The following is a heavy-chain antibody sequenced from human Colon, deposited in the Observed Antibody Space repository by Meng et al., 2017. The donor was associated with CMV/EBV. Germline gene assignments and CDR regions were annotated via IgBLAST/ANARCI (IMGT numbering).Heavy chain of an antibody. CDR1: GFSFTIVV. Sequence: SGFSFTIVVLHVLRQAPGSVLDWFSTVIGRATATSYTASLMSRFTISRDYSKNTLSLRMDSLRAEDTAIYYCANLVGDINFPTFDFWGQGTLVTVSS. CDR3: ANLVGDINFPTFDF. J-gene: IGHJ4*02. CDR2: VIGRATAT. D-gene: IGHD4-17*01. V-gene: IGHV3-23*01.